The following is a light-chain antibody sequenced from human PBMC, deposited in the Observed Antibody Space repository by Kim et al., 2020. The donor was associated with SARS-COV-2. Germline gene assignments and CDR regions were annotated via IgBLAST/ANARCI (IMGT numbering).Light chain of an antibody. CDR1: NIGTES. CDR3: QVWDSTSHHVV. Sequence: APGETARITCEGNNIGTESVHWYQQRPGQAPTLIIYYNTDRPSGIPERISGSKSGNTATLTISRVEAGDEADYYCQVWDSTSHHVVFGGGTQLTV. CDR2: YNT. V-gene: IGLV3-21*04. J-gene: IGLJ2*01.